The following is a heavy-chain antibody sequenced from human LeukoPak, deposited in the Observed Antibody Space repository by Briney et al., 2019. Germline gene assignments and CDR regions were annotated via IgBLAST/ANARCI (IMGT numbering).Heavy chain of an antibody. J-gene: IGHJ3*02. Sequence: GGSLRLSCAASGFTLNGYWMNWVRQAPGKGLVWVSCIKSDGSTTIYADSVRGRFTISRDNVKNTLYLQMNSLRAEDTAVYYCTRETSNAFDIWGQGTMVTVSS. CDR1: GFTLNGYW. V-gene: IGHV3-74*01. CDR2: IKSDGSTT. CDR3: TRETSNAFDI.